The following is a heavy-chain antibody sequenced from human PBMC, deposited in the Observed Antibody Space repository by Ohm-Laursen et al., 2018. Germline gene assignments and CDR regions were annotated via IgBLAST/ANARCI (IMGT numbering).Heavy chain of an antibody. V-gene: IGHV3-23*01. CDR1: GFTFSSYA. D-gene: IGHD3-22*01. CDR3: AKDQVYGFTMIAHDAFDI. J-gene: IGHJ3*02. Sequence: SLRLSCAASGFTFSSYAMSWVRQAPGKGLEWVSAISGSGGSTYYADSVKGRFTISRDNSKNTLYLQMNSLRAEDTAVYYCAKDQVYGFTMIAHDAFDIWGQGTMVTVSS. CDR2: ISGSGGST.